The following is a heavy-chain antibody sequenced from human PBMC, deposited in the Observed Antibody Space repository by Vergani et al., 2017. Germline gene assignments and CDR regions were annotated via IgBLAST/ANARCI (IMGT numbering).Heavy chain of an antibody. CDR1: GFRATTYY. D-gene: IGHD2-15*01. Sequence: VELLESGGGLAQPGGSLRVSCSASGFRATTYYMIWFGRAPGKGLEWVSVIKSDGRTSYAESVRGRFTISRDTSRNAVYLQMNILRVEDTGVYYCTRSECSGTTCYGHYFDLWGHGILVTVSS. CDR2: IKSDGRT. J-gene: IGHJ4*01. V-gene: IGHV3-66*02. CDR3: TRSECSGTTCYGHYFDL.